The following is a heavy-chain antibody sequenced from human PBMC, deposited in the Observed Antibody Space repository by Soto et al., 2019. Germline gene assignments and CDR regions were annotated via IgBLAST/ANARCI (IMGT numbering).Heavy chain of an antibody. CDR1: GGTFSSYA. CDR2: IIPIFGTA. CDR3: ASGWYDYGLNWFDP. Sequence: VKVSCKASGGTFSSYAISWVRQAPGQGLEWMGGIIPIFGTANYAQKFQGRVTITADKSTSTAYMELSSLRSEDTAVYYCASGWYDYGLNWFDPWGQGTLVTVSS. V-gene: IGHV1-69*06. D-gene: IGHD4-17*01. J-gene: IGHJ5*02.